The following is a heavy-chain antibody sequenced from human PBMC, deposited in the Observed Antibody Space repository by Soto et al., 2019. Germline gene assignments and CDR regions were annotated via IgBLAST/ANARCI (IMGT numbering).Heavy chain of an antibody. Sequence: GGSLRVSCAASGFTFSSYGMHWVRQAPDKGLEWVAVISYDGSNKYYADSVKGRFTISRDNSKNTLYLQMNSLRAEDTAVYYCAQTSCCGSNGHDLYWGPGTLFTVPS. CDR1: GFTFSSYG. V-gene: IGHV3-30*03. CDR3: AQTSCCGSNGHDLY. CDR2: ISYDGSNK. D-gene: IGHD2-15*01. J-gene: IGHJ4*02.